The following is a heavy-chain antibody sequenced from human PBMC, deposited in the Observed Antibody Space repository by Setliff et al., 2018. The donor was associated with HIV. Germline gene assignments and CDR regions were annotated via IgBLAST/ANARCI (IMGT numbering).Heavy chain of an antibody. D-gene: IGHD3-22*01. CDR1: GGSISGSSYY. Sequence: SETLSLTCTVSGGSISGSSYYWGWIRQPPGKGLEWIGNIYYSGSTYYNPSLKSRVTISVDTSENQFSLRLNSVTAADTAVYYCARYRYYYDSSGYGRWFDPWGQGTLVTVSS. CDR2: IYYSGST. J-gene: IGHJ5*02. CDR3: ARYRYYYDSSGYGRWFDP. V-gene: IGHV4-39*01.